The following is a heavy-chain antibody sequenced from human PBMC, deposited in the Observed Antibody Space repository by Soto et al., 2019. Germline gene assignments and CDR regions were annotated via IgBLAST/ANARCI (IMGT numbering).Heavy chain of an antibody. CDR3: AKDPVGVELLWFGGMYV. CDR2: ISYDGSNK. Sequence: QVQLVESGGGVVQPGRSLRLSCAASGFTFSSYGMHWVRQAPGNGLEWVAVISYDGSNKYYADSVKGRFTISRDNSQNTLYLQMNSLRAEDTAVYYCAKDPVGVELLWFGGMYVWGQGNTVTVSS. D-gene: IGHD3-10*01. V-gene: IGHV3-30*18. J-gene: IGHJ6*02. CDR1: GFTFSSYG.